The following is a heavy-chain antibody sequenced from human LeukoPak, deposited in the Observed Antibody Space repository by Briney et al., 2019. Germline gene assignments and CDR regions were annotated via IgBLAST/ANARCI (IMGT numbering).Heavy chain of an antibody. Sequence: PGGSLRLSCAASGFTFDMFAMNWVRQAPGKGLDWVSAISGSGGSTYYADSVKGRFTISRDKSKNTLYLQMNSLRAEDTAVYYCAKDLDSGYFDYWGQGTLVTVSS. D-gene: IGHD3-10*01. CDR3: AKDLDSGYFDY. CDR1: GFTFDMFA. J-gene: IGHJ4*02. V-gene: IGHV3-23*01. CDR2: ISGSGGST.